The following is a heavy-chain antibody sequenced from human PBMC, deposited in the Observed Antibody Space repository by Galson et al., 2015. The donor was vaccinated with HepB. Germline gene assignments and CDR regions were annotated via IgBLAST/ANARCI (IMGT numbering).Heavy chain of an antibody. D-gene: IGHD4-11*01. J-gene: IGHJ6*02. CDR1: GGTFSSYA. CDR2: IIPIFGTA. Sequence: SVKVSCKASGGTFSSYAISWVRQAPGQGLEWMGGIIPIFGTANYAQKFQGRVTITADESTSTAYMELSSLRSEDTAVYYCARAWGVGVGYSNYNNYYGMDVWGQGTTVTASS. CDR3: ARAWGVGVGYSNYNNYYGMDV. V-gene: IGHV1-69*13.